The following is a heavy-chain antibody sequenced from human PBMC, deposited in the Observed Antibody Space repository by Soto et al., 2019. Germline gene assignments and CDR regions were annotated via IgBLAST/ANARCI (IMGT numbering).Heavy chain of an antibody. Sequence: ASVKVSCKASGYTFTSYAMHWVRQAPGQRLEWMGWINAGNGNTKYSQKFQGRVTITRDTSASTAYMELSSLRSEDTAVYYCARDLFELPGGQEPYGMDVWGQGTTVTVSS. CDR1: GYTFTSYA. J-gene: IGHJ6*02. D-gene: IGHD1-7*01. V-gene: IGHV1-3*01. CDR2: INAGNGNT. CDR3: ARDLFELPGGQEPYGMDV.